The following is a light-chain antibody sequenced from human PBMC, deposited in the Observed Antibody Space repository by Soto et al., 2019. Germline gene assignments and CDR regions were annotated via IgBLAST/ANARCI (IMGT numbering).Light chain of an antibody. J-gene: IGLJ3*02. V-gene: IGLV8-61*01. CDR1: SGSVSTSYH. CDR2: STH. Sequence: QTVVTQEPSFSVSPGGTVTLTCGLSSGSVSTSYHPSWYQQTPGQAPRTLIYSTHTRSSGVPDRFSGSILGNKAALSITGAQADDESDYYCVRYMSSGISMFGGGTKLTVL. CDR3: VRYMSSGISM.